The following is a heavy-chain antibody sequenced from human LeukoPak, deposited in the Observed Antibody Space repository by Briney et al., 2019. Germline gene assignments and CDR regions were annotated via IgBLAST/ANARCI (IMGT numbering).Heavy chain of an antibody. D-gene: IGHD4-17*01. Sequence: GGSLRLSCAASGFTFSSYGIHWVRQAPGKGLEWVAVIWYDGSNKYYADSVKGRFTISRDNSKNTLYLQMNSLRAEDTAVYYCARDGDDYGDYGAAFDIWGQGTMVTVSS. CDR2: IWYDGSNK. CDR1: GFTFSSYG. CDR3: ARDGDDYGDYGAAFDI. J-gene: IGHJ3*02. V-gene: IGHV3-33*01.